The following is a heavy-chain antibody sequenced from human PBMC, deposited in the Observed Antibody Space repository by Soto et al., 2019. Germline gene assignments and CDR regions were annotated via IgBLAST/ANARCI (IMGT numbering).Heavy chain of an antibody. CDR1: GVSISTSGAG. CDR2: IYWNDDK. D-gene: IGHD6-6*01. Sequence: QITLKGSGPALLKPTQTITLTCTLSGVSISTSGAGLGWIRQTPGKALEWVAIIYWNDDKHYSPSLRSRLTITKDTSKNQAVLTMTNMDPVDTGRYYCARGVATLPVFAFDVWGQGTAVTVSS. V-gene: IGHV2-5*01. J-gene: IGHJ3*01. CDR3: ARGVATLPVFAFDV.